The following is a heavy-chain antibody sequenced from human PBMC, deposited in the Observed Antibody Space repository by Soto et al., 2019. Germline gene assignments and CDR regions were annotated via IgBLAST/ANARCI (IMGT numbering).Heavy chain of an antibody. J-gene: IGHJ5*02. V-gene: IGHV1-8*03. CDR2: IVPNSGNT. CDR3: AATASSTSCYGCFDP. Sequence: GASVKVSCKAPGGTFSRYTINWVRQAPGQGLEWMGRIVPNSGNTNYIQKFQGRVTITRDKSTSTAYMELSSLRPEDTAVYYCAATASSTSCYGCFDPWGQGTLVTVSS. CDR1: GGTFSRYT. D-gene: IGHD2-2*01.